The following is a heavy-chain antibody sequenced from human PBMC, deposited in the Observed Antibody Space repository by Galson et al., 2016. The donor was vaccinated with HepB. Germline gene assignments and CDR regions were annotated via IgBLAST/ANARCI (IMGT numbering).Heavy chain of an antibody. CDR2: IHPIDSYT. CDR1: GYKFSMYW. CDR3: VRRSLLLQFAESQYYFDY. Sequence: QSGAEVTEPGESLKISCQASGYKFSMYWIGWVRQMPGKGLEWMGSIHPIDSYTTYRPSFQGQVTMSADKSINTAYLQWRSLNTSDTAMYYCVRRSLLLQFAESQYYFDYWGQGSQVTVSS. D-gene: IGHD2-15*01. V-gene: IGHV5-51*01. J-gene: IGHJ4*02.